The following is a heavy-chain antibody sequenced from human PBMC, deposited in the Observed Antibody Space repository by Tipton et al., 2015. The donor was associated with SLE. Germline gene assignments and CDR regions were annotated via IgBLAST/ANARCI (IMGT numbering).Heavy chain of an antibody. CDR3: ARARDGYNPPLGY. V-gene: IGHV4-38-2*01. J-gene: IGHJ4*02. D-gene: IGHD5-24*01. CDR1: GYSITGGYH. Sequence: TLSLTCAVSGYSITGGYHWGWIRQPPGKGLEWIANIYHSGSSYYNPSLKSRVTISVDRSKNQFSLKLNSVTAADTAVYYCARARDGYNPPLGYWGQGTLVTVSS. CDR2: IYHSGSS.